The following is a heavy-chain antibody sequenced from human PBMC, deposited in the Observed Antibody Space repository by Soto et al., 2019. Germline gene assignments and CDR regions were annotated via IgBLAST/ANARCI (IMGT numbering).Heavy chain of an antibody. D-gene: IGHD6-13*01. CDR1: GGTFSSYT. V-gene: IGHV1-69*08. CDR3: ARDGYLGQQLVEFYFDY. Sequence: QVQLVQSGAEVKKPGSSVKVSCKASGGTFSSYTISWVRQAPGQGLEWMGRIIPILGIANYAQKFQGRVTITADKSTSTAYMELSSLRSEDTAVYYCARDGYLGQQLVEFYFDYWGQGTLVTVSS. CDR2: IIPILGIA. J-gene: IGHJ4*02.